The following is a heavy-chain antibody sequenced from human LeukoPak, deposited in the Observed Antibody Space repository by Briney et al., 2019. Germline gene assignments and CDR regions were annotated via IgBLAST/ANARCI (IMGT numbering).Heavy chain of an antibody. Sequence: GGSLRLSCAASGFTFSSYWMSWVRQAPGKGLEWVANIKEDGSDKYYVDSMRGRFTISRDNSKNTLYLQMNSLRAEDTAVYYCAKVRSRSSWYSAFDYWGQGTLVTVSS. J-gene: IGHJ4*02. V-gene: IGHV3-7*01. CDR1: GFTFSSYW. D-gene: IGHD6-13*01. CDR2: IKEDGSDK. CDR3: AKVRSRSSWYSAFDY.